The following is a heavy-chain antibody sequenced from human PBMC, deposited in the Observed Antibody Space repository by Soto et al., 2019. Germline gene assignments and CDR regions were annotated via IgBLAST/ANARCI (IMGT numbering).Heavy chain of an antibody. CDR3: ARTEKGSGWNWYFDL. J-gene: IGHJ2*01. D-gene: IGHD6-19*01. CDR2: INAGNGNT. Sequence: ASVKVSCKASGYTFTSYGMHWVRQAPGQRLEWMGWINAGNGNTKYSQKFQGRVTITRDTSASTAHMELSSLRSEDTAVYYCARTEKGSGWNWYFDLWGRGTLVTVSS. CDR1: GYTFTSYG. V-gene: IGHV1-3*01.